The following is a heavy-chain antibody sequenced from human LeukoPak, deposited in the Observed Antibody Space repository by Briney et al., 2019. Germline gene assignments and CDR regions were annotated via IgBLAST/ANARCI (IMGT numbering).Heavy chain of an antibody. CDR1: GFTFSDYW. Sequence: GGSLRLSCAASGFTFSDYWMTWVRQAPGKGLEWVANIKEDGTTKHYVDSVKGRFTISRDNAKRSLYLQMNSLRAEDTALHYCARGPSTVVTTRWGQGTLVAVSS. CDR2: IKEDGTTK. CDR3: ARGPSTVVTTR. V-gene: IGHV3-7*01. D-gene: IGHD2-21*02. J-gene: IGHJ4*02.